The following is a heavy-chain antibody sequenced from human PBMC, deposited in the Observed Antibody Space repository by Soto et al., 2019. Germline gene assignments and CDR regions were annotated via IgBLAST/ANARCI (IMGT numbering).Heavy chain of an antibody. V-gene: IGHV3-74*01. CDR2: IKYDATST. D-gene: IGHD3-16*01. CDR1: GFTFNNYW. Sequence: EVQLVESGGGLFQPGGSLRLSCAASGFTFNNYWIHWVRQAPGKGLVWVSRIKYDATSTNYADSVKGRFSISRDNAKNTVYLQMTSLSGDDTAVYYCARGALGSYYFDYWGRGTLVTVSS. CDR3: ARGALGSYYFDY. J-gene: IGHJ4*02.